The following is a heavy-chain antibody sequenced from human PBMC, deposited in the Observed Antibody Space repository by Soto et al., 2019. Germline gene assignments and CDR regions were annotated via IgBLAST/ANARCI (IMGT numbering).Heavy chain of an antibody. CDR2: INANSGGA. D-gene: IGHD6-19*01. CDR1: GYTFTGYY. CDR3: AREKIGAGFYYGLDV. Sequence: QVQLVQSGAEVKKPGASVRVSCKGLGYTFTGYYIHWIRQAPGQGLEWLAWINANSGGASHAQKFQGRVTMTRDTSISTVYMELSRLTSDDTAVYYCAREKIGAGFYYGLDVW. V-gene: IGHV1-2*02. J-gene: IGHJ6*01.